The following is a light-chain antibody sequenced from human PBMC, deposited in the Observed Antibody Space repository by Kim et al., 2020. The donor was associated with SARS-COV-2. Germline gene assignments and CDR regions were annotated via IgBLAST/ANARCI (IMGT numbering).Light chain of an antibody. J-gene: IGLJ3*02. CDR2: QDS. V-gene: IGLV3-1*01. Sequence: SYELTQPPSVSVSPGQTASIACSGNKLGDKYACWYQLKPGQSPVLVIYQDSKRPPGIPERFSGSNSGNTATLTISGTQAMDEADYYCQAWDSSTPVFGGGTQLTVL. CDR3: QAWDSSTPV. CDR1: KLGDKY.